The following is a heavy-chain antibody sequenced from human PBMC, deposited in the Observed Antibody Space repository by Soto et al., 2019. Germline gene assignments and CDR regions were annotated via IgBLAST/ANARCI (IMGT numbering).Heavy chain of an antibody. J-gene: IGHJ6*03. V-gene: IGHV3-33*01. Sequence: PGGSLRLSCAASGFTFSSYGMHWVRQAPGKGLEWVAVIWYDGSNKYYADSVKGRFTISRDNSKNTLYLQMNSLRAEDTAVYYCARQYYYGSGIYYRDVWGKGTRVT. D-gene: IGHD3-10*01. CDR2: IWYDGSNK. CDR3: ARQYYYGSGIYYRDV. CDR1: GFTFSSYG.